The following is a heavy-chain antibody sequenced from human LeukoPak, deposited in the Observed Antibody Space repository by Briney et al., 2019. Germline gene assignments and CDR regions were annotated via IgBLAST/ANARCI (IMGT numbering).Heavy chain of an antibody. V-gene: IGHV3-30*02. CDR1: GFTFSSYG. D-gene: IGHD5-18*01. CDR3: AKGGTWIQLWLPFDY. Sequence: PGGSLRLSCAASGFTFSSYGMHWVRQALGKWLEWVAFIRYDGSNKYYADSVKGRFTISRDNSKNTLYLQMNSLRAEDTAVYYCAKGGTWIQLWLPFDYWGQGTLVTVSS. CDR2: IRYDGSNK. J-gene: IGHJ4*02.